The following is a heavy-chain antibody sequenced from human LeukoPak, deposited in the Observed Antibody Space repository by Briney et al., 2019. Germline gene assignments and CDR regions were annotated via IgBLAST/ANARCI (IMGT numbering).Heavy chain of an antibody. Sequence: SETLSLTCTVSGVSISSYHWTWIRQPPGEGLEWIGHIYNSGNTNYNPSLRGRVTISLDTSKNQVSLKLSSVTAAGTAMYYCARKDGDGWGQGTLVTVSS. CDR3: ARKDGDG. CDR1: GVSISSYH. J-gene: IGHJ4*02. D-gene: IGHD5-24*01. V-gene: IGHV4-59*01. CDR2: IYNSGNT.